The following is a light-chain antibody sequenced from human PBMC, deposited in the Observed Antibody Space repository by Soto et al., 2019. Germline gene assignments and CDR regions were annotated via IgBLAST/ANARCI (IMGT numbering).Light chain of an antibody. J-gene: IGKJ3*01. CDR3: QQSYTTPVFT. CDR2: AAS. Sequence: DIQMTQSPSSLSASVGDRVTISCRASQNINTYVNWYQQRPGEAPKVLIYAASSLQSEVPSRFSGSGSGTDFTLTISSLQPEDFATYYCQQSYTTPVFTFGPGTKVDIK. V-gene: IGKV1-39*01. CDR1: QNINTY.